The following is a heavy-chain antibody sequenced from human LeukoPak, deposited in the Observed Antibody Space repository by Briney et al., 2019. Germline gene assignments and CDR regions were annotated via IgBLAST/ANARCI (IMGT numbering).Heavy chain of an antibody. CDR3: ARDGYDFWSGIDY. CDR2: ISSSGSTI. V-gene: IGHV3-11*04. D-gene: IGHD3-3*01. J-gene: IGHJ4*02. CDR1: GFIFSDYY. Sequence: PGGSLRLSCAASGFIFSDYYMSWIRQAPGKGLEWVSYISSSGSTIYYADSVKGRFTISRDNARNSLYLQMNSLRAEDTAVYYCARDGYDFWSGIDYWGQGTLVTVSS.